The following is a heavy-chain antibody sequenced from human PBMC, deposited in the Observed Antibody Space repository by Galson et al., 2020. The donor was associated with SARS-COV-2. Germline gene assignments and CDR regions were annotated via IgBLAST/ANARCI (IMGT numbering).Heavy chain of an antibody. Sequence: GGSLRLSCAASGFTFSSYWMSWVRQAPGKGLEWVAKIKQDGSEKYYVDSVKGRFTISRDNAKNSLYLQMNSLRAEDTAVYYCARGPEQQLVHFDYGCQGTLVTVSS. CDR2: IKQDGSEK. CDR3: ARGPEQQLVHFDY. J-gene: IGHJ4*02. D-gene: IGHD6-13*01. V-gene: IGHV3-7*03. CDR1: GFTFSSYW.